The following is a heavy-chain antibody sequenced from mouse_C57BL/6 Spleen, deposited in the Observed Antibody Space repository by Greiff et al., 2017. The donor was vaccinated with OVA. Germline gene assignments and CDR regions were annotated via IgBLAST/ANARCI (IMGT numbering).Heavy chain of an antibody. V-gene: IGHV1-39*01. D-gene: IGHD3-2*02. J-gene: IGHJ3*01. CDR3: ASQAQATGVWFAY. Sequence: VQLQQSGPELVKPGASVKISCKASGYSFTDYNMNWVKQSNGKSLEWIGVINPNYGTTSYNQKFKGKATLTVDQSSSTAYMQLNSLTSEDSAVYYGASQAQATGVWFAYWGQGTLVTVSA. CDR1: GYSFTDYN. CDR2: INPNYGTT.